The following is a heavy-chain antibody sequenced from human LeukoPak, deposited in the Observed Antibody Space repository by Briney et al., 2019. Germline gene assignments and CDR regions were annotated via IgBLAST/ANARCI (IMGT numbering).Heavy chain of an antibody. V-gene: IGHV4-34*01. CDR2: INHNGRT. Sequence: PSETLSLTCAVYGGSFSGYYWTWSRQPPGKGLEWIGEINHNGRTNYNPSLKSRVTISADTSKNQFSLKLSSVTAADAAVYYCARLRIKSHYHYGMDVWGQGTTVTVSS. J-gene: IGHJ6*02. D-gene: IGHD1-14*01. CDR1: GGSFSGYY. CDR3: ARLRIKSHYHYGMDV.